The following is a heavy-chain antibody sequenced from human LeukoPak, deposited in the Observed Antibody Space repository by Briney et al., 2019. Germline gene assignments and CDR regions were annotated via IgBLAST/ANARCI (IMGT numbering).Heavy chain of an antibody. CDR1: GGTFSSYA. V-gene: IGHV1-69*13. CDR2: IIPIFGTA. CDR3: AAYSYGSPKAFDI. D-gene: IGHD5-18*01. Sequence: SVKVSCKASGGTFSSYAISWVRQAPGQGLEWMGGIIPIFGTANYAQRFQGRVTITADESTSTAYMELSSLRSEDTAVYYCAAYSYGSPKAFDIWGQGTMVTVSS. J-gene: IGHJ3*02.